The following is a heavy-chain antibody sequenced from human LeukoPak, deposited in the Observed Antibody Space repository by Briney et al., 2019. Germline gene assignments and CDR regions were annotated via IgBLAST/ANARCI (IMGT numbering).Heavy chain of an antibody. Sequence: PTGGSLRLSCAASGFTFSDYAMHWVRQAPGKGLEWVAVISRQGDIQYYAGSVKGRFTISRDDSKNTLFLQMYSLRAEDTAVYYCARDMFRGAPDFFDYWGQGTRVTVSS. CDR3: ARDMFRGAPDFFDY. CDR2: ISRQGDIQ. J-gene: IGHJ4*02. CDR1: GFTFSDYA. D-gene: IGHD3-10*02. V-gene: IGHV3-30*04.